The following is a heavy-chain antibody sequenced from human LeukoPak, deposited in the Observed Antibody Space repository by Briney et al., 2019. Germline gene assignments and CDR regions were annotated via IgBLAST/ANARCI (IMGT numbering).Heavy chain of an antibody. CDR2: ISSSSSYI. CDR1: GFNFSSYS. D-gene: IGHD4-23*01. Sequence: GGSLRLSCAASGFNFSSYSMNWVRQAPGNGLEWVSSISSSSSYIYYADSVKGRFTISRDNAKNSLYLQMNSLRAEDTAVYYCARQLDYGGNSDWGNWFDHWGQGTLVTVSS. V-gene: IGHV3-21*01. J-gene: IGHJ5*02. CDR3: ARQLDYGGNSDWGNWFDH.